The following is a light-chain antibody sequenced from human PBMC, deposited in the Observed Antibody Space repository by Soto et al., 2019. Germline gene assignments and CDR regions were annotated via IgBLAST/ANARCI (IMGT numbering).Light chain of an antibody. CDR2: SSN. CDR1: SSNIGSNS. CDR3: AAWDNSLNGVV. Sequence: QSVLTQPPSASGTPGQRVTISCSGSSSNIGSNSVNWYQQLPGTAPKLLMYSSNQRPSGVPDRFSGSKSGTSASLAISGLQSEVEADYYCAAWDNSLNGVVFGGGTQLPVL. J-gene: IGLJ2*01. V-gene: IGLV1-44*01.